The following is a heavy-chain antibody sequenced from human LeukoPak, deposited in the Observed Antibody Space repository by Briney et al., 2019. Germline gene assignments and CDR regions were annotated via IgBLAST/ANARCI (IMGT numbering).Heavy chain of an antibody. Sequence: SETLSLTCTVSGGSISSYYWSWIRQPAGKGLEWIGRIYTSGSTNYNPSLKSRVTMSVDTSKNQFSLKLSSVTAADTAVYYCARVGLAGSPKAGGYYYMDVWGKGTTVTISS. D-gene: IGHD3-10*01. CDR2: IYTSGST. CDR1: GGSISSYY. V-gene: IGHV4-4*07. CDR3: ARVGLAGSPKAGGYYYMDV. J-gene: IGHJ6*03.